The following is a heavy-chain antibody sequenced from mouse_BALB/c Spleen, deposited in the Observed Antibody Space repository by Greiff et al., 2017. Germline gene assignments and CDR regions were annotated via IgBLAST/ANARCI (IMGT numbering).Heavy chain of an antibody. V-gene: IGHV3-6*02. J-gene: IGHJ2*01. CDR1: GYSITSGYY. Sequence: EVKLQESGPGLVKPSQSLSLTCSVTGYSITSGYYWNWIRQFPGNKLEWMGYISYDGSNNYNPSLKNRISITRDTSKNQFFLKLNSVTTEDTATYYCARAGYDYDEADYWGQGTTLTVSS. CDR2: ISYDGSN. D-gene: IGHD2-4*01. CDR3: ARAGYDYDEADY.